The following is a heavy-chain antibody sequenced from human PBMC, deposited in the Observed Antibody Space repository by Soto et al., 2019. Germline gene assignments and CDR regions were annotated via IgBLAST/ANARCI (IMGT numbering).Heavy chain of an antibody. Sequence: SETLSLTCCVSGGSVSDKTYYWSWIRQPPGKRLEWIGYVYYSGTTNYNPSLKSRVTISVDLSKNRFSLRLGSVTTADTALYYCASTTAVPNTLRSRYFFDYWGQGTLVTVSS. J-gene: IGHJ4*02. CDR1: GGSVSDKTYY. D-gene: IGHD4-17*01. CDR2: VYYSGTT. CDR3: ASTTAVPNTLRSRYFFDY. V-gene: IGHV4-61*01.